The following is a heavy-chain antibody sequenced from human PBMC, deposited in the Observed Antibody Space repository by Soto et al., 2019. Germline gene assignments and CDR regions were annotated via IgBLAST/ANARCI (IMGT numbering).Heavy chain of an antibody. D-gene: IGHD6-19*01. CDR3: ARSPSSGWNNFDY. Sequence: GASVKVSCKASGYTFTGYYMHWVRQAPGQGLEWMGWINPNSGGTNYAQKFQGWVTMTRDTSISTAYMELSRLRSDDTAVYYCARSPSSGWNNFDYWGQGTLVTVSS. CDR1: GYTFTGYY. V-gene: IGHV1-2*04. CDR2: INPNSGGT. J-gene: IGHJ4*02.